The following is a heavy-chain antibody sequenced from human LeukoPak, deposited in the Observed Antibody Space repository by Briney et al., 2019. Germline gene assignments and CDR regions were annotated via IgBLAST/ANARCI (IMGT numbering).Heavy chain of an antibody. CDR2: VFETGSA. CDR1: GGSITSSTNH. Sequence: SETLSLTCSVSGGSITSSTNHWGWIRRPPGKGLEWIGSVFETGSAYYSPSLKSRVTVSVDTSKNQFSLKLNSVTAADTAVYYCARHALVTSISTFNWLDPWGQGTLVTVSS. CDR3: ARHALVTSISTFNWLDP. V-gene: IGHV4-39*01. J-gene: IGHJ5*02. D-gene: IGHD2-21*02.